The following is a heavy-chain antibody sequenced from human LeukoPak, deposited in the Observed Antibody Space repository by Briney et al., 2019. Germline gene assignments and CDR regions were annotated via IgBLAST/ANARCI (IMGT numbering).Heavy chain of an antibody. CDR3: ASQKRYCSGGSCYSGYFDY. CDR1: GGSISSYY. V-gene: IGHV4-59*08. Sequence: SETLSLTCTVSGGSISSYYWSWIRQPPGKGLEWMGYIYYSGSTNYNPSLKSRVTISVDTSKNQFSLKLSSVTAADTAVYYCASQKRYCSGGSCYSGYFDYWGQGTLVTVSS. J-gene: IGHJ4*02. CDR2: IYYSGST. D-gene: IGHD2-15*01.